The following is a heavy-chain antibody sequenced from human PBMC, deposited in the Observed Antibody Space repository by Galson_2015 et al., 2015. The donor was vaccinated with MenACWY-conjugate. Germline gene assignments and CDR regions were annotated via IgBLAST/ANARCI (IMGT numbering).Heavy chain of an antibody. D-gene: IGHD2-8*02. V-gene: IGHV1-24*01. CDR3: ATGLWYAFDI. J-gene: IGHJ3*02. CDR1: GYFLSNIS. CDR2: FDPKDGET. Sequence: SVKVSCKGSGYFLSNISMHWVRQAPGKGPEWMGGFDPKDGETIYAKNFQGRVTLTEEISTDIAYMELSSLTYEDTAVYYCATGLWYAFDIWGQGTMVSVSS.